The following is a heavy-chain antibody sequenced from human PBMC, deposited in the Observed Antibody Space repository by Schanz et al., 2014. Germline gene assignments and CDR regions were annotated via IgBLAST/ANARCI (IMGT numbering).Heavy chain of an antibody. J-gene: IGHJ4*01. Sequence: EQLVESGGGLVQPGGSLRLSCAASGFTFSTYAMSWVRQAPGKGLEWVSAISGSGGSTYYADSVKGRFTISRDNAKNSLYLQMNSLRAEDTAVYYCAREQIMAAAGLVDYWGHGTLVTVSS. D-gene: IGHD6-13*01. CDR2: ISGSGGST. CDR3: AREQIMAAAGLVDY. V-gene: IGHV3-23*04. CDR1: GFTFSTYA.